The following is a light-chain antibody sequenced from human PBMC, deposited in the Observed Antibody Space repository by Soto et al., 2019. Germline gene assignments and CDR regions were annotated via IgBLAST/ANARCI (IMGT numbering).Light chain of an antibody. J-gene: IGLJ1*01. V-gene: IGLV2-14*01. CDR1: SSDVGGYNY. CDR3: SSYTSSSTLYV. Sequence: QSVLTQPASVSGSPGQSITISRTGTSSDVGGYNYVSWYQQHPGKAPKLMIYDVSNRPSGVSNRFSGSKSGNTASLTISGLQAEDEADYYCSSYTSSSTLYVFGTGTKV. CDR2: DVS.